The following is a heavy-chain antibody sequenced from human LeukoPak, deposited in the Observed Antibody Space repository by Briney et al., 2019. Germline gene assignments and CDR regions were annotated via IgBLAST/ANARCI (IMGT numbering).Heavy chain of an antibody. CDR1: GYTFTAYW. Sequence: GESLKISCQGSGYTFTAYWIGWVRQMPGQGLEWMGIIYPGDSETRYSPSFQGQVTISAVKSISTAYLQWSNLKASDTAMYYCAIGSSTFDYWGQGTLVTVSS. V-gene: IGHV5-51*01. CDR2: IYPGDSET. D-gene: IGHD1-26*01. J-gene: IGHJ4*02. CDR3: AIGSSTFDY.